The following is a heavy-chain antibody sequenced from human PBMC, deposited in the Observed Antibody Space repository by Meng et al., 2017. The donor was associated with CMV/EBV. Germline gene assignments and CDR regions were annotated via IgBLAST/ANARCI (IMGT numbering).Heavy chain of an antibody. CDR3: GRGPTIFGVVTYFDY. CDR1: SGSFSSYA. V-gene: IGHV1-69*04. Sequence: SVQVSCCASSGSFSSYASSWVVRAPGQGLEWMGGIIPILGIANYAQKFQGRVTITADKTTSTSYMELSSLRSEDTAVYYCGRGPTIFGVVTYFDYWGQGTLVTVSS. CDR2: IIPILGIA. D-gene: IGHD3-3*01. J-gene: IGHJ4*02.